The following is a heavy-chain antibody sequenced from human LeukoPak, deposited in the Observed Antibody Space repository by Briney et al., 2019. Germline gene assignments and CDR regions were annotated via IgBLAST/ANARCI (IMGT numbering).Heavy chain of an antibody. J-gene: IGHJ4*02. CDR3: AKDKYHYYDSSGYYDYFDY. CDR2: IWYDGSTK. CDR1: GFTFSSYG. Sequence: GGSLRLSCAASGFTFSSYGMHWVRQAPGKGLEWVAVIWYDGSTKYYADSVKGRFTISRDNSKNTLYLQMNSLRAEDTAVYYCAKDKYHYYDSSGYYDYFDYWGQGTLVTVSS. D-gene: IGHD3-22*01. V-gene: IGHV3-33*06.